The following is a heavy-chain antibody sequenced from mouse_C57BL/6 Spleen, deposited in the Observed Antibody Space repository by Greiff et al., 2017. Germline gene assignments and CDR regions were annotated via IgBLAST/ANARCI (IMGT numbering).Heavy chain of an antibody. V-gene: IGHV1-82*01. J-gene: IGHJ2*01. CDR2: IYPGDGDT. CDR1: GYAFSSSW. D-gene: IGHD1-2*01. CDR3: ARGATAPTGYFDY. Sequence: QVQLKQSGPELVKPGASVKISCKASGYAFSSSWMNWVKQRPGKGLEWIGRIYPGDGDTNYNGKFKGKATLTADQSSSTAYMQLSSLTSEDSAVYFCARGATAPTGYFDYWGQGTTLTVSS.